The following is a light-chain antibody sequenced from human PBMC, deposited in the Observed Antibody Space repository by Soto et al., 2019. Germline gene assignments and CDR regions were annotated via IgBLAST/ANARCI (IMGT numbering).Light chain of an antibody. CDR3: LQHNSYPPA. J-gene: IGKJ1*01. V-gene: IGKV1-17*01. Sequence: DIQMTQSPSTLSASVGDRVTITCRASQSITNWLAWYQQKPGKAPKLLIYAASSLQSGVPSRFSGSGSGTEFTLTISSLQPEDFATYYCLQHNSYPPAFGQGTKVDIK. CDR1: QSITNW. CDR2: AAS.